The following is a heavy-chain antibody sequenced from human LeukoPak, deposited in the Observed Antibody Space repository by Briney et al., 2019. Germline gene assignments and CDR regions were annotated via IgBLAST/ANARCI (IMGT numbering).Heavy chain of an antibody. Sequence: PGESLKISCKGSGYSFTSYWIGWVRQMPGKGLEWMGIIYPGDSDTRYSPSFQGQVTIPADKSISTAYLQWSSLKASDTAMYYCARLITMVRGKADWFDPWGQGTLVTVSS. CDR1: GYSFTSYW. CDR3: ARLITMVRGKADWFDP. J-gene: IGHJ5*02. V-gene: IGHV5-51*01. D-gene: IGHD3-10*01. CDR2: IYPGDSDT.